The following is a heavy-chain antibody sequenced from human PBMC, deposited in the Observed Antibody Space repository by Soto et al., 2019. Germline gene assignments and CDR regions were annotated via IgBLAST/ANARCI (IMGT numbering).Heavy chain of an antibody. Sequence: QVQLQESGPGLVRPSGTVSLTCAVSGGSISNGDWWSWVRQPPWKGLEWIGEIHHSGSTNYNPSLKSRVTMSVVPSKNLFSLTLNSVTAADTAFYYCARDQGSHPGDWGQGTLVSVSS. CDR1: GGSISNGDW. J-gene: IGHJ4*02. CDR3: ARDQGSHPGD. D-gene: IGHD6-13*01. CDR2: IHHSGST. V-gene: IGHV4-4*02.